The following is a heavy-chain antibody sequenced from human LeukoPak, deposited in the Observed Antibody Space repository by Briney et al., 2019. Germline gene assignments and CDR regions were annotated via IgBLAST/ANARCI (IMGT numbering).Heavy chain of an antibody. CDR3: AGEGVGLPDV. J-gene: IGHJ6*04. CDR2: IYYSGST. V-gene: IGHV4-59*01. CDR1: AGSISRYS. Sequence: SQTLSLTCTVFAGSISRYSCSWIRPPPGKGLERIGYIYYSGSTNYNPSLKSRVTISVDTSKNQCSLKPSSGTAADTAGYYCAGEGVGLPDVWGKGTTVTVSS. D-gene: IGHD1-26*01.